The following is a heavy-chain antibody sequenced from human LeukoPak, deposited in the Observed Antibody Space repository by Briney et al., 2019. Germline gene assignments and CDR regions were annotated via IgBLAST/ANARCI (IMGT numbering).Heavy chain of an antibody. CDR3: ARPLQGIVGATGFDY. D-gene: IGHD1-26*01. J-gene: IGHJ4*02. Sequence: GESLKISCKGSEYSFATYWIAWLRQMPGKGLEWMGITYPSDSDTRYSPSFQGQVTISADKSIKTAYLQWSSLKASDTAMYYCARPLQGIVGATGFDYWGQGTLVTVSS. CDR2: TYPSDSDT. V-gene: IGHV5-51*01. CDR1: EYSFATYW.